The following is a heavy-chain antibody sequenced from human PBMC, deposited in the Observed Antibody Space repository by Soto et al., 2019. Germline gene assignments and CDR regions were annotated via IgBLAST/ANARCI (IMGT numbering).Heavy chain of an antibody. J-gene: IGHJ5*01. CDR1: EGSIGDLGGS. D-gene: IGHD6-6*01. V-gene: IGHV4-30-2*01. CDR2: IYHSGST. Sequence: SVTLCVTRSVFEGSIGDLGGSWSWNRQPPGKGLEWIGYIYHSGSTYYNPSLKSRVTISVDRSKNQFSLKLSSVTAADTAVYYCARVPSPWGQGTLVTVSS. CDR3: ARVPSP.